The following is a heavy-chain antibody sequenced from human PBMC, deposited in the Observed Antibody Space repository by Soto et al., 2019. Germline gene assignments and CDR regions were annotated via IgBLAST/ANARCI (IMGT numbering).Heavy chain of an antibody. D-gene: IGHD7-27*01. CDR1: GIPFSPYA. CDR3: ARGYLGSFDY. Sequence: PWGFLRVSRAGLGIPFSPYALHRVRQPTGKGLEWVSVIGSAGDTYYPGSVKGRFTISRENAKNSLYLQMNSLRAEDTAVYYCARGYLGSFDYWGQGTLVTVSS. CDR2: IGSAGDT. V-gene: IGHV3-13*01. J-gene: IGHJ4*02.